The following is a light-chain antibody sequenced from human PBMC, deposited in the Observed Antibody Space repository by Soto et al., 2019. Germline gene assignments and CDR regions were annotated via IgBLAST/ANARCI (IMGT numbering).Light chain of an antibody. CDR2: AAS. Sequence: DIQMTQSPSSLSASVGDRVTITCRASQSIRSSLNWYQQRPGKAPKLLIYAASSLQGGVPSRFSGSGSGTDFTHTIGSLQPEDVATYYCQQSYSSPLTFGGGTKVEIK. CDR1: QSIRSS. J-gene: IGKJ4*01. V-gene: IGKV1-39*01. CDR3: QQSYSSPLT.